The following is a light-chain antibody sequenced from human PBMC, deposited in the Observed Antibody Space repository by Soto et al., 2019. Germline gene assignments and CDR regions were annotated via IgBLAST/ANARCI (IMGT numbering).Light chain of an antibody. V-gene: IGKV3-20*01. CDR2: GAS. CDR3: QQYGSSPQVT. Sequence: EIVLTQSPGTLSLSPGERATLSCRASQSVSSSYLAWYQQKPGQAPRLLIYGASSRATGIPDRFIGSGSGTDFPLTISRLEPEDFAVYYCQQYGSSPQVTFGGGTKVEIK. J-gene: IGKJ4*01. CDR1: QSVSSSY.